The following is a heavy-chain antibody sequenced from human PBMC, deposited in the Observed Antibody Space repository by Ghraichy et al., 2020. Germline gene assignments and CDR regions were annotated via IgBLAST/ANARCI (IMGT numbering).Heavy chain of an antibody. CDR3: ARGGFIAVAGFDY. CDR2: IKQDGSEK. J-gene: IGHJ4*02. CDR1: GFTFSSYW. D-gene: IGHD6-19*01. V-gene: IGHV3-7*05. Sequence: GGSPRLSCAASGFTFSSYWMSWVRQAPGKGLEWVANIKQDGSEKYYVDSVKGRFTISRDNAKNSLYLQMNSLRAEDTAVYYCARGGFIAVAGFDYWGQGTLVTVSS.